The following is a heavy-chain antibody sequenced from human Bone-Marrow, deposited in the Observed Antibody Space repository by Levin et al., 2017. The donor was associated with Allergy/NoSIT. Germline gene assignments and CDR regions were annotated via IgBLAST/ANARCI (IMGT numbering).Heavy chain of an antibody. CDR2: ISYDAYSK. Sequence: PTGGSLRLSCAASGFTFSDYGMHWVRQAPGKGLEWVAIISYDAYSKYYADSVKGRFTISRDNSKNTLYLQMKSLRPEDTAVYYCAKGGDYVWGSYRREEKYYFDYWGQGTLVTVSS. V-gene: IGHV3-30*18. J-gene: IGHJ4*02. CDR1: GFTFSDYG. CDR3: AKGGDYVWGSYRREEKYYFDY. D-gene: IGHD3-16*02.